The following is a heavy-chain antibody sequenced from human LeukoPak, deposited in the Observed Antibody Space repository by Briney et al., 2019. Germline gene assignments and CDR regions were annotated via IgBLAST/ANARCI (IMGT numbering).Heavy chain of an antibody. D-gene: IGHD3-22*01. CDR1: GGSISSGGYS. J-gene: IGHJ5*02. CDR2: IYYSGST. CDR3: AGADGDDYYDSSGYPNPGWWFDP. Sequence: PSETLSLTCTVSGGSISSGGYSWSWLRQHPGKGLEWIGYIYYSGSTYYNPSLKSRVTISVDTSKNQFSLKLSSVTAADTAVYYCAGADGDDYYDSSGYPNPGWWFDPWGQGTLVTVSS. V-gene: IGHV4-31*03.